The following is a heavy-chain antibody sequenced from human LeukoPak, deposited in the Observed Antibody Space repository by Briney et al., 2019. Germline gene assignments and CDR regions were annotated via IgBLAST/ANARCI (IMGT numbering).Heavy chain of an antibody. CDR3: ARDRYDYGDDYYYYMDV. CDR2: IYYSGST. J-gene: IGHJ6*03. Sequence: SETLSLTCTVSGGSISSYYWSWIRQPPGKGLEWIGYIYYSGSTNYNPSLKSRVTISVDTSKNQFSLKLSSVTAADTAVYYCARDRYDYGDDYYYYMDVWGKGTTVTVSS. CDR1: GGSISSYY. V-gene: IGHV4-59*01. D-gene: IGHD4-17*01.